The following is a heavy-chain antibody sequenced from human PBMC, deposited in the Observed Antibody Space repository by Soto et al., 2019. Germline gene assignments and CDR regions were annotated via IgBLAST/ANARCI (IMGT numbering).Heavy chain of an antibody. Sequence: QVQLVQSGAEVKKPGASVKVSCKASGYTFTSNAIHWVRQAPGQRLEWMGWINAGNGHTKYSQKFQGRVTITRDTSASTGYMELSSLRSEDTAVYYCARDPVLLWFGEPSGMDVWGQGTTVTVSS. CDR1: GYTFTSNA. CDR2: INAGNGHT. J-gene: IGHJ6*02. D-gene: IGHD3-10*01. V-gene: IGHV1-3*01. CDR3: ARDPVLLWFGEPSGMDV.